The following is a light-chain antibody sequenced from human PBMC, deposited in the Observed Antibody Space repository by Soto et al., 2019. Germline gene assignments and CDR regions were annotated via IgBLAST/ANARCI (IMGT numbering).Light chain of an antibody. J-gene: IGKJ5*01. Sequence: EIVLTQSPATLSLSPGERATLSCRASQSVSIYLAWYQQRPGQGPRLLIYDASNRATGIPARFSGSGSGTDFTLTISSLEPEDFAVYYCQQRSNWPPITFGQGTRLEIK. CDR3: QQRSNWPPIT. V-gene: IGKV3-11*01. CDR2: DAS. CDR1: QSVSIY.